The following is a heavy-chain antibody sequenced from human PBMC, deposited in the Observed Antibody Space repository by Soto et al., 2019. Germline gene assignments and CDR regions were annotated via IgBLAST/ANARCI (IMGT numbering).Heavy chain of an antibody. CDR2: INPYTGGT. D-gene: IGHD2-8*01. V-gene: IGHV1-2*02. J-gene: IGHJ4*02. CDR3: ARSTCSNGICILSYYFDX. Sequence: ASVKVSCKASGDTFTGYYLHWVRQAPGQGLEWMGWINPYTGGTKYAQKFQGRVSMTRDTSISTAYMELSSLRSDDAAVYFCARSTCSNGICILSYYFDXWGQGTLVTVSX. CDR1: GDTFTGYY.